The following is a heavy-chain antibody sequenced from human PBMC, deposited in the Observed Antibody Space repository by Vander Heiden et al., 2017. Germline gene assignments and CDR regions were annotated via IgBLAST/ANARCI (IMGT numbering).Heavy chain of an antibody. D-gene: IGHD4-17*01. CDR1: ALSFTAAA. CDR2: MSADGKHK. CDR3: ARGGDPYFDY. J-gene: IGHJ4*02. V-gene: IGHV3-30*04. Sequence: VPLVVTGRGVVQPGGSLTLSCTASALSFTAAAGHWLRQAAGKGLEWVSTMSADGKHKDYADSVKGRFTISRDNSQNTLYLRMNSLRGEDTAVFYCARGGDPYFDYWGQGTLVTVSS.